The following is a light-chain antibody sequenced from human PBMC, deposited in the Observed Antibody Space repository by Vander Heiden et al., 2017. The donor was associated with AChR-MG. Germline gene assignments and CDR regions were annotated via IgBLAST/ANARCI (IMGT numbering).Light chain of an antibody. CDR2: AAS. CDR1: ESITSH. J-gene: IGKJ2*01. CDR3: QQSYTTPYT. V-gene: IGKV1-39*01. Sequence: DIRMTQSPSSLTASVGDRVSITCRASESITSHLNWYQQIPGKAPKLLIYAASSLQDGVPPRFSGSGSGTEFTLTISSLQPEDFATFYCQQSYTTPYTFGQGTSLAIK.